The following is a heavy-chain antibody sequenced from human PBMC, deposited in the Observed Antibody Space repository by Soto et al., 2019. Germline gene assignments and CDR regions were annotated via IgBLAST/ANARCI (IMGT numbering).Heavy chain of an antibody. J-gene: IGHJ6*03. Sequence: EVQVLESGGGLVQPGGSLRLSCAASGFTFRMYSMSWVRQAPGKGLEWVSAISESGADTYNADSVKGRFTVSRDNSKNTQYLQMNSLRVEDTAVYYCAKRGTSANFTYYMDVWGKGTTVTVSS. D-gene: IGHD1-1*01. CDR1: GFTFRMYS. V-gene: IGHV3-23*01. CDR3: AKRGTSANFTYYMDV. CDR2: ISESGADT.